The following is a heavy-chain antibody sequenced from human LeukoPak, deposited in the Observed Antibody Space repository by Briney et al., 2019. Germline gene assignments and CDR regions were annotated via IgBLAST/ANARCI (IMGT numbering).Heavy chain of an antibody. CDR3: ASPRWFGLDAFDI. J-gene: IGHJ3*02. CDR1: GGSISSYY. Sequence: PSETLSLTCTVSGGSISSYYWSGIRQPPGKGLEWIGYSYYTGRTNYNPSLKSRVTISLDTSKNQFSLNLRSVTAADTAVYYCASPRWFGLDAFDIWGQGTMVTVSS. V-gene: IGHV4-59*01. D-gene: IGHD3-10*01. CDR2: SYYTGRT.